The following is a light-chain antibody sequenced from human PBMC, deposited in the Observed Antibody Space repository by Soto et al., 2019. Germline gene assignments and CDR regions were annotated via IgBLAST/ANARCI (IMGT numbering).Light chain of an antibody. J-gene: IGKJ4*01. Sequence: DIQMTQSPSSLSASVGDRVTITCQASQDISNYLNWYQQKPGKAPKLLIYDASNLETGVPSRFSGSGSRTDFTFTIRSLQPEDIATYYCQQYDNLPFSLTFGGGTKVEIK. CDR3: QQYDNLPFSLT. V-gene: IGKV1-33*01. CDR1: QDISNY. CDR2: DAS.